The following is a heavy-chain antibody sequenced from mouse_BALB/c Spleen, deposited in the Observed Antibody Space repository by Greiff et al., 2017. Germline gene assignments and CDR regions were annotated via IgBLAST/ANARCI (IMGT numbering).Heavy chain of an antibody. V-gene: IGHV2-9*02. CDR1: GFSLTSYG. D-gene: IGHD1-1*01. J-gene: IGHJ3*01. Sequence: VKLQESGPGLVAPSQSLSITCTVSGFSLTSYGVHWVRQPPGKGLEWLGVIWAGGSTNYNSALMSRLSISKDNSKSQVFLKMNSLQTDDTAMYYCAREDYGSSAWFAYWGQGTLVTVSA. CDR3: AREDYGSSAWFAY. CDR2: IWAGGST.